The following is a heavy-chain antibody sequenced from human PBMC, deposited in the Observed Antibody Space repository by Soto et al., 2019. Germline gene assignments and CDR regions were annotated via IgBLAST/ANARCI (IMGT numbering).Heavy chain of an antibody. Sequence: ASVKVSCKASGGTFSSYATSWVRQAPGQGLEWMGVIIPIFGTANYAQKFQGRVTITADESTSTAYMELSSLRSEDTAVYYCARASYYYDSSGSEFDYWGQGTLVTVSS. V-gene: IGHV1-69*13. J-gene: IGHJ4*02. CDR3: ARASYYYDSSGSEFDY. CDR1: GGTFSSYA. CDR2: IIPIFGTA. D-gene: IGHD3-22*01.